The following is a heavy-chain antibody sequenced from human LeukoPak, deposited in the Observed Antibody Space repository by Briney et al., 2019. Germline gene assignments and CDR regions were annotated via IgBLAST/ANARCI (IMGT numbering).Heavy chain of an antibody. D-gene: IGHD6-13*01. CDR2: INPNSGGT. J-gene: IGHJ4*02. CDR1: GYTFTSYD. Sequence: ASVKVSCKASGYTFTSYDINWVRQATGQGLEWMGRINPNSGGTNYAQTFQGRVTMTRDTSITTAYLEVSSLRSDDTAVYYCARGEYSSSWDHYYFDYWGQGTLVNVSS. V-gene: IGHV1-2*06. CDR3: ARGEYSSSWDHYYFDY.